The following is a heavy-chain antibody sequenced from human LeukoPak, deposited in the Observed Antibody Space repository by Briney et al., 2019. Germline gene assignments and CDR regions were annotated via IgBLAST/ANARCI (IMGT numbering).Heavy chain of an antibody. D-gene: IGHD2-15*01. Sequence: GGSLRLSCAASGFTFSSYSMNWVRQAPGKGLEWVSSISSSSSYIYYADSVKGRFTISRDNAKNSLYLQMNSLRAEDTAVYYCARGADCSGGSCYPNYYYGMDVRGQGTTVTVSS. CDR2: ISSSSSYI. CDR1: GFTFSSYS. CDR3: ARGADCSGGSCYPNYYYGMDV. J-gene: IGHJ6*02. V-gene: IGHV3-21*01.